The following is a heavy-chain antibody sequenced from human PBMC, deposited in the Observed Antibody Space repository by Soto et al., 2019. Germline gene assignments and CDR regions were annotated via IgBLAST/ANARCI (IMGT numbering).Heavy chain of an antibody. Sequence: VGSLRLSCQASGFNFDNYGMHWVRQAPGKGLEWVAVITYDGSHQYYADSVKGRFTISRDNSKNTLSLHLNTLKHEDTAVYHCAKDRVGGTFYTPLGFWGQGTLVTVS. CDR2: ITYDGSHQ. CDR3: AKDRVGGTFYTPLGF. CDR1: GFNFDNYG. V-gene: IGHV3-30*18. J-gene: IGHJ4*02. D-gene: IGHD3-16*01.